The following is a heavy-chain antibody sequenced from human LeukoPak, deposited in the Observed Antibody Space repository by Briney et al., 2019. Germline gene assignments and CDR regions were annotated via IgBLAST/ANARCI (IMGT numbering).Heavy chain of an antibody. D-gene: IGHD3-10*01. CDR2: IDPGDSET. CDR1: GYSFSSYW. CDR3: ARQTSMGRSGDY. J-gene: IGHJ4*02. V-gene: IGHV5-51*01. Sequence: GESLKISCKTSGYSFSSYWIGWVRQMPGEGLEWMGIIDPGDSETRYSPSFEGQVTISADKSISTAYLQWGSLKASDTAMYYCARQTSMGRSGDYWGQGTLVTVSA.